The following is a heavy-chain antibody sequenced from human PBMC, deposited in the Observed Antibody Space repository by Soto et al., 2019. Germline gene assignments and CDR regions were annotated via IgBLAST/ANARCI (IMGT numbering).Heavy chain of an antibody. CDR2: ISSSSSYI. D-gene: IGHD3-3*01. J-gene: IGHJ6*02. CDR3: ARVVYDFWSGPAPYGMDV. Sequence: PGGSLRLSCAASRFTFSSYSMNWVRQAPGKGLEWVSSISSSSSYIYYADSVKGRFTISRDNAKTSLYLQMNSLRAEDTAVYYCARVVYDFWSGPAPYGMDVWGQGTTVTVSS. CDR1: RFTFSSYS. V-gene: IGHV3-21*01.